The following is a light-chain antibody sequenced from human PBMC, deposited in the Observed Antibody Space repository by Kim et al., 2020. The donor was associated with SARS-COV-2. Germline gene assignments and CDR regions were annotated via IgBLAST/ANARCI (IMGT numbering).Light chain of an antibody. CDR2: GPS. CDR3: QQYGSSPWT. V-gene: IGKV3-20*01. J-gene: IGKJ1*01. CDR1: HSLSSNY. Sequence: SPGERATRSCRASHSLSSNYLAWYQQKPGQAPRLLIFGPSSRATGIPDRFSGSGSGTDFTLTISRLEPEDFAVYYCQQYGSSPWTFGQGTKVDIK.